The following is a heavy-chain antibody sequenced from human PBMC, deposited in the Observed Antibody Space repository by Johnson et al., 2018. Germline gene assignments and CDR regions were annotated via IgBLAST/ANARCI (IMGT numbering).Heavy chain of an antibody. CDR3: SRDNHGPAYYYYYMDV. CDR2: ISWNSGSI. J-gene: IGHJ6*03. Sequence: VQLVQSGGGLVQPGRSLRLSCAASGFTFDDYAMHWVRQAPGKGLEGVSGISWNSGSIGYADSVKGRFTSSRDNSKNTLYLQMNSLRAEDPALYYWSRDNHGPAYYYYYMDVWGKGTTVTVSS. V-gene: IGHV3-9*01. CDR1: GFTFDDYA.